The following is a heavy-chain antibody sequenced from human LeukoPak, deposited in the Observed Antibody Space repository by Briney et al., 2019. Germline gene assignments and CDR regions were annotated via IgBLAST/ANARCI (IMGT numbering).Heavy chain of an antibody. D-gene: IGHD2-2*01. CDR3: ARDPSVVPAAVNWFDP. CDR1: GFTFSSYG. CDR2: ISYDGSNK. Sequence: GGSLRLSCAASGFTFSSYGMHWVRQAPGKGLEWVAVISYDGSNKYYADSVKGRFTISRDNSKNTLYLQMNSLRAEDTAVYYCARDPSVVPAAVNWFDPWGQGTLVTVSS. J-gene: IGHJ5*02. V-gene: IGHV3-30*03.